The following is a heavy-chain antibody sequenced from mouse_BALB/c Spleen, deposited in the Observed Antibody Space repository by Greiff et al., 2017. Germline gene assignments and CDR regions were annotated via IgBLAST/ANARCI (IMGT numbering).Heavy chain of an antibody. J-gene: IGHJ4*01. V-gene: IGHV1-14*01. CDR3: ARWLLRPPYAMDY. CDR1: GYTFTSYV. CDR2: INPYNDGT. Sequence: EVQLQESGAELVRPGASVKMSCKASGYTFTSYVMHWVKQKPGQGLEWIGYINPYNDGTKYNEKFKGKATLTSDKSSSTAYMELSSLTSEDSAVYYCARWLLRPPYAMDYWGQGTSVTVSS. D-gene: IGHD1-2*01.